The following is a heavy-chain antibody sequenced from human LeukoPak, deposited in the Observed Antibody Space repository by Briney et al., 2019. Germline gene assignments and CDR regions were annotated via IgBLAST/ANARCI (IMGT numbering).Heavy chain of an antibody. CDR3: ARGETSRWFDY. CDR1: GYTFTSYG. D-gene: IGHD3-16*02. Sequence: ASVKLSCKASGYTFTSYGFSWVRQAPGQGLEWMGWISAYNGNTNYAQKLQGRVTMTTDTSTSTAYMDLRSLRSDDTAVYYCARGETSRWFDYWGQGTLVTVSS. V-gene: IGHV1-18*01. J-gene: IGHJ4*02. CDR2: ISAYNGNT.